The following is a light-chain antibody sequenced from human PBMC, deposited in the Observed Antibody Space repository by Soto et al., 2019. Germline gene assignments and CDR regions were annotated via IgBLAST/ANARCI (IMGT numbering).Light chain of an antibody. CDR1: QRVSSY. Sequence: EIVLTQSPATLSLSPGERATLSCRASQRVSSYLAWYQQKPGQAPRLLIYDASNRATGIPARFSGSGCGTDFTRTISSLEPEDFAVYYCHQRSNWPTVFTFGPGTKVDIK. J-gene: IGKJ3*01. CDR3: HQRSNWPTVFT. V-gene: IGKV3-11*01. CDR2: DAS.